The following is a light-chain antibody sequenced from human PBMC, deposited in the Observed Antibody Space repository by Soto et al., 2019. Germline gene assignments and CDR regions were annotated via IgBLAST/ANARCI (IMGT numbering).Light chain of an antibody. CDR3: QQCNNWPPTWT. V-gene: IGKV3D-15*01. CDR1: QTVSGN. Sequence: EVVLTQSPGTLSLSPGHRATLSCRASQTVSGNYLAWYRQKPGQAPRLLIYGGSNRASGIPDRFSGGGSGTEFTLTISSLQSEDFAVYYCQQCNNWPPTWTFGQGTKVDIK. CDR2: GGS. J-gene: IGKJ1*01.